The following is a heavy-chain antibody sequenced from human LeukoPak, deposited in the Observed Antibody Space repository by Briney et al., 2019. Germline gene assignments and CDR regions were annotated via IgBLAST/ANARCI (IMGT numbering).Heavy chain of an antibody. Sequence: GASVKVSCKASGGTFSSYAISWVRQAPGQGLEWMGWISAYNGNTNYAQKLQGRVTMTTDTSTSTAYMELRSLRSDDTAVYYCARVYSSGWARSDYWGQGTLVTVSS. J-gene: IGHJ4*02. CDR2: ISAYNGNT. D-gene: IGHD6-19*01. CDR3: ARVYSSGWARSDY. V-gene: IGHV1-18*01. CDR1: GGTFSSYA.